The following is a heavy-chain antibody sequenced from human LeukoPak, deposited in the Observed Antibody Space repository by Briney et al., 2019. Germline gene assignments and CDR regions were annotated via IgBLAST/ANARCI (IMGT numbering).Heavy chain of an antibody. CDR2: IYDSGST. CDR1: GGSISSGGYY. Sequence: SQTLSLTCTVSGGSISSGGYYWSWIRQHPGKGLEWIGYIYDSGSTYYNPSLKSRVTISVDTSKNQFSLKLSSVTAAATAVYYCGRGGGRFGELSNIIFDYWGQGTLVNGFS. J-gene: IGHJ4*02. D-gene: IGHD3-10*01. V-gene: IGHV4-31*03. CDR3: GRGGGRFGELSNIIFDY.